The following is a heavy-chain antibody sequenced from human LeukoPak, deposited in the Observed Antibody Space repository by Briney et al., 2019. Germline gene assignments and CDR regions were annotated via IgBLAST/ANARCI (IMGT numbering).Heavy chain of an antibody. J-gene: IGHJ4*02. CDR2: ISSSSSYI. Sequence: GGSLRPSCAASGFTFGSYSMNWVRQAPGKGLEWVSSISSSSSYIYYADSVKGRFTISRDNAKNSLYLQMNSLRAEDTAVYYCASSTMVRGVPFDYWGQGTLVTVSS. D-gene: IGHD3-10*01. CDR1: GFTFGSYS. CDR3: ASSTMVRGVPFDY. V-gene: IGHV3-21*01.